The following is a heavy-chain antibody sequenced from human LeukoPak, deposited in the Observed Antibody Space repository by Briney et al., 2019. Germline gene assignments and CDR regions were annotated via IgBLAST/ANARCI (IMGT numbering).Heavy chain of an antibody. CDR2: IYYSGST. Sequence: SETLSLTCTVSGGSISSHYWSWIRQPPGKGLEWIGYIYYSGSTNYNPSLKSRVTISVDTSKNRFSLKLSSVTAADTAVYYCAELVVPAAIPGVWFDPWGQGTLVTVSS. D-gene: IGHD2-2*02. V-gene: IGHV4-59*11. CDR3: AELVVPAAIPGVWFDP. J-gene: IGHJ5*02. CDR1: GGSISSHY.